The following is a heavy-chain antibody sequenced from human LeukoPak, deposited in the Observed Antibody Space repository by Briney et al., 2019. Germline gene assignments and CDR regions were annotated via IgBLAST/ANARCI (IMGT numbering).Heavy chain of an antibody. Sequence: SETLSLTCTVSGGSISSYYWSWIRQPAGKGLEWIGRIYTSGSTNYNPSLKSRVTMSVDTSKNQFSLKLSSVTAADTAVYYCARDFHSSRGGYFDYWGQGTLVTVSS. CDR1: GGSISSYY. CDR2: IYTSGST. J-gene: IGHJ4*02. CDR3: ARDFHSSRGGYFDY. D-gene: IGHD6-13*01. V-gene: IGHV4-4*07.